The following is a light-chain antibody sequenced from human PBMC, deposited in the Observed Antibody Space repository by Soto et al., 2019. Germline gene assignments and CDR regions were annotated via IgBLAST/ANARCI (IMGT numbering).Light chain of an antibody. CDR3: QQYNNWPPWT. Sequence: EIVMTQSPATLSVSPGERATLSCRASQSVSSNLAWYQQKPGQAPRLLIYGASTRATGIPARFSGSGSGTEFTLTISSLQSEDFAVYYCQQYNNWPPWTFGPGXKVXX. V-gene: IGKV3-15*01. CDR2: GAS. J-gene: IGKJ3*01. CDR1: QSVSSN.